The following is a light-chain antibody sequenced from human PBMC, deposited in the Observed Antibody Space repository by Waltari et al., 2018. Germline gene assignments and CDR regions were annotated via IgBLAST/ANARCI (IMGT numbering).Light chain of an antibody. CDR1: TSNTGSNT. J-gene: IGLJ1*01. Sequence: QSVLTQPPSASGTPGQRAPIPCSGRTSNTGSNTVTWYQQLPGTAPKLLIYSNNQRPSGVPDRFSGSKSGTSASLAISGLQSEDEADYYCAAWDDSLNGLYVFGTGTKVTVL. CDR2: SNN. CDR3: AAWDDSLNGLYV. V-gene: IGLV1-44*01.